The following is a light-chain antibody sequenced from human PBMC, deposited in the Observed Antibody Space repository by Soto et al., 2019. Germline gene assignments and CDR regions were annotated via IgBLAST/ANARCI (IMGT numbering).Light chain of an antibody. J-gene: IGKJ3*01. CDR1: DDVGGW. Sequence: DTHLTQSPSSVSASVGDRVTMTCRASDDVGGWLAWYQQQPGKAPKLLIFAVSTLHSGVPSRFSGTGSGTEFTLTVSNFQPEDFVTYYCQQSNRFPFTFGPGTKVEVK. V-gene: IGKV1-12*02. CDR2: AVS. CDR3: QQSNRFPFT.